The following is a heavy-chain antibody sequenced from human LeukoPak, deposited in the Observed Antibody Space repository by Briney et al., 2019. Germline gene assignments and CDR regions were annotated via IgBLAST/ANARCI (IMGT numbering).Heavy chain of an antibody. CDR1: GGSFSGYY. J-gene: IGHJ4*02. CDR3: ASRRYYYDSMRH. D-gene: IGHD3-22*01. Sequence: SETLSLTCAVYGGSFSGYYWSWIRQPPGKGLEWIWEINHSGSTNYNPSLKSRVTISVDTSKNQFSLKLSSVTAADTAVYYCASRRYYYDSMRHWGQGTLVTVSS. CDR2: INHSGST. V-gene: IGHV4-34*01.